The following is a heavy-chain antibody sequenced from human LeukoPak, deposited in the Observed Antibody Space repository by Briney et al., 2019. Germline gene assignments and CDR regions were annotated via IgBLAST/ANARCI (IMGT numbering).Heavy chain of an antibody. V-gene: IGHV3-53*01. CDR3: ARRGDGGRSFDY. J-gene: IGHJ4*02. Sequence: GGSLSLSCAASGFTFSSNYLSWVRQAPGKGLECVSVIYSGGNTYYADSVKGRFTISRDNSKNTLFLQMNSLRAEDTAVYYCARRGDGGRSFDYWGQGTLVTVSS. CDR2: IYSGGNT. CDR1: GFTFSSNY. D-gene: IGHD4-23*01.